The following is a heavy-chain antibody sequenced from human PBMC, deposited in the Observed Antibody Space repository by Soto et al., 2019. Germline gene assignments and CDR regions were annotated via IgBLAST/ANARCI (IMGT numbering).Heavy chain of an antibody. V-gene: IGHV4-39*02. CDR3: ARLYDFWSAYENLFDP. J-gene: IGHJ5*02. CDR1: GGSISSSSYY. Sequence: PSETLSLTCTVSGGSISSSSYYWGCIRQPPGKGLQWIGSISYTGSTYYNPSLKSRVTISVDTSKKHFSLKLSSVTAADTAVYYCARLYDFWSAYENLFDPWGQGTLVTVSS. CDR2: ISYTGST. D-gene: IGHD3-3*01.